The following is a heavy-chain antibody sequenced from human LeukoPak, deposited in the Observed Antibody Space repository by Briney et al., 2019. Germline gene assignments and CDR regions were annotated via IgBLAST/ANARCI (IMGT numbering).Heavy chain of an antibody. V-gene: IGHV4-4*07. CDR2: IYTSGST. Sequence: SETLSLTCTVSGGSISGSYWSWIRQPAGKGLEWIGRIYTSGSTNYNPSLKSRVTISVDTSKNQFSLKLSSVTAADTAVYYCAREHDFWSEKNNWFDPWGQGTLVTVSS. J-gene: IGHJ5*02. D-gene: IGHD3-3*01. CDR1: GGSISGSY. CDR3: AREHDFWSEKNNWFDP.